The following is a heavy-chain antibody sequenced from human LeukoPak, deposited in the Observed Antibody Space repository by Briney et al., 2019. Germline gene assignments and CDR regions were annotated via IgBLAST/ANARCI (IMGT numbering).Heavy chain of an antibody. Sequence: SETPSLTCAVYGGSFSGYYWSWIRQPPGKGLEWIGEINHSGSTNYNPSLKSRVTISVDTSKNQFSLKLSSVTAADTAVYYCARGRITMVRGVRKLYGMDVWDKGTTVTVSS. V-gene: IGHV4-34*01. CDR1: GGSFSGYY. CDR3: ARGRITMVRGVRKLYGMDV. D-gene: IGHD3-10*01. J-gene: IGHJ6*04. CDR2: INHSGST.